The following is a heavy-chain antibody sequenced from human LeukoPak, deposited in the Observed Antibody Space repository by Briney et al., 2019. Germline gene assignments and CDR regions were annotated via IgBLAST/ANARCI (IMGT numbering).Heavy chain of an antibody. V-gene: IGHV3-74*01. CDR2: IISDGSTT. CDR3: ARDRSGSQYYMDV. J-gene: IGHJ6*03. D-gene: IGHD1-26*01. CDR1: GFSFVSYW. Sequence: GGSLRLFCVGSGFSFVSYWMHWVRQAPGKGLVGVSRIISDGSTTSYADSVKGRFTISRDNARNTLYLQMNSLRAEDTAVYYCARDRSGSQYYMDVWGKGTTVTVSS.